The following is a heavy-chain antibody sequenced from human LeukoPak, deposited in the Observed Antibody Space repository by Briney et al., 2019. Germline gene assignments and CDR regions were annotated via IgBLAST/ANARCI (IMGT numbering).Heavy chain of an antibody. CDR2: INPSSGGT. D-gene: IGHD6-6*01. CDR3: ARIYEYSSSADY. V-gene: IGHV1-2*02. J-gene: IGHJ4*02. CDR1: GYTFTGYY. Sequence: ASVKVSCKASGYTFTGYYMHWVRKAPGQGLEWMEWINPSSGGTNYAQKFQGRVTMTRDTSISTAYMELSRLRSDDTAVYYCARIYEYSSSADYWGQGTLVTVSS.